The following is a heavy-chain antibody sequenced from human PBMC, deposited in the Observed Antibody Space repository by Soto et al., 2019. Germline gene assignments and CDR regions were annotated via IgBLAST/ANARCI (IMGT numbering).Heavy chain of an antibody. V-gene: IGHV1-2*02. CDR1: GYTFTDYY. CDR2: INPNVGGT. CDR3: ARGGREVPRIPYDT. Sequence: QVHLVQSGAEVKKPGASVYVSCKASGYTFTDYYVHWVRQAPGQGLEWMGWINPNVGGTNYARKFQGRPTMTRHTSIRTVYMQLTRLGPDDTARYYCARGGREVPRIPYDTWGQGTLVTVSS. J-gene: IGHJ5*02. D-gene: IGHD3-16*01.